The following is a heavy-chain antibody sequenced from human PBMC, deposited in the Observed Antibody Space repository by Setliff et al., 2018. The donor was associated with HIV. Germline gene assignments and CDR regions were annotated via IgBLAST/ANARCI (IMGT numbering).Heavy chain of an antibody. Sequence: SETLSLTCTVSGGSISSNYWSWIRQHPGQGLEWDGRIYTSGSTKYKHSHKSRVTMSVDTSKNQISLKVNSETAADTALYLCAREHLYYNFWRGSHGSPDFNYWGQGTLVTVSS. CDR3: AREHLYYNFWRGSHGSPDFNY. D-gene: IGHD3-3*01. J-gene: IGHJ4*02. V-gene: IGHV4-4*07. CDR2: IYTSGST. CDR1: GGSISSNY.